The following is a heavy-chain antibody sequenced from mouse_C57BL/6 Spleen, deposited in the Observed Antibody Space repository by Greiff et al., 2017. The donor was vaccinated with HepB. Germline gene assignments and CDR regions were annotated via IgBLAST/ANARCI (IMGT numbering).Heavy chain of an antibody. CDR1: GYTFTEYT. D-gene: IGHD1-1*01. CDR2: FYPGSGSI. CDR3: ARHEDDYGGSYGWYFDV. Sequence: VQLQQSGAELVKPGASVKLSCKASGYTFTEYTIHWVKQRSGQGLEWIGWFYPGSGSIKYNEKFKDKATLTADKSSSTVYMELSRLTSEVSAVYFCARHEDDYGGSYGWYFDVWGTGTTVTVSS. V-gene: IGHV1-62-2*01. J-gene: IGHJ1*03.